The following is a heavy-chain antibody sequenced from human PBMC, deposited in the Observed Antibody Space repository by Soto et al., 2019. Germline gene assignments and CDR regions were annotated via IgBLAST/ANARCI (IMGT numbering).Heavy chain of an antibody. Sequence: PSETLSLTCTVSGGSISSYYWSWIRQPPGKGLEWIGYIYYSGSTSYNPSLKSRVTISVDTSKNQFSLKLSSVTAADTAVYYCARARFGEPRLLAYWGQGTLVPVSS. CDR3: ARARFGEPRLLAY. V-gene: IGHV4-59*01. CDR2: IYYSGST. J-gene: IGHJ4*02. CDR1: GGSISSYY. D-gene: IGHD3-10*01.